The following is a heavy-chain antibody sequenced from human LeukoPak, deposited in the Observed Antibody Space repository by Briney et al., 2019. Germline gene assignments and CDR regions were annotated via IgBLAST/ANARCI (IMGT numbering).Heavy chain of an antibody. Sequence: PSETLSLTCTVSGYSISSGYYWGWIRQPPGKGLEWIGSIYHSGSTNYNPSLKSRVTISVDTSKNQFSLKLSSVTAADTAVYYCARTRVLWFGEPPSYMDVWGKGTTVTVSS. J-gene: IGHJ6*03. V-gene: IGHV4-38-2*02. CDR3: ARTRVLWFGEPPSYMDV. CDR2: IYHSGST. CDR1: GYSISSGYY. D-gene: IGHD3-10*01.